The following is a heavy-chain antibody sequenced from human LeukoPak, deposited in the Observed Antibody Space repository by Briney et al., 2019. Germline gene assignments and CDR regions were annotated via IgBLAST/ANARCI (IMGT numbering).Heavy chain of an antibody. V-gene: IGHV1-18*04. D-gene: IGHD6-13*01. CDR2: ISAYNGNT. CDR3: ARDVKGIAAAGTEAFDI. Sequence: ASVKVSCKASGYTFTSYGISWVRQAPGQGLEWMGWISAYNGNTNYAQKLQGRVTMTTDTSTSTAYMELRSLRSDDTAVYYCARDVKGIAAAGTEAFDIWGQGTMVTVSS. CDR1: GYTFTSYG. J-gene: IGHJ3*02.